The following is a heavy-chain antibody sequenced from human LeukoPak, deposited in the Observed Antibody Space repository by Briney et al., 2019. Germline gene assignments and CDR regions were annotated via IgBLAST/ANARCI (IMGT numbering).Heavy chain of an antibody. CDR2: ISYDGSDK. Sequence: GGSLRLSCAASGFTFSSFVIHWVRQAPGKGLEWVAIISYDGSDKNYADSVKGRFTISRDNSKNTLYLQMNSLRAEDTAVYYCARDSRDQYGSGSFNFDYWGQGTLVTVSS. V-gene: IGHV3-30-3*01. J-gene: IGHJ4*02. CDR3: ARDSRDQYGSGSFNFDY. CDR1: GFTFSSFV. D-gene: IGHD3-10*01.